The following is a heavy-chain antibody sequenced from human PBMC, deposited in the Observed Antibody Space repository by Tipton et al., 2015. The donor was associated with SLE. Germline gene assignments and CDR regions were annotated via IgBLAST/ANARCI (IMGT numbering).Heavy chain of an antibody. J-gene: IGHJ4*02. CDR1: GFTFSDYY. V-gene: IGHV3-11*01. D-gene: IGHD2-2*01. Sequence: SLRLSCAASGFTFSDYYMSWIRQAPGKGLEWVSYISSSGSTIYYADSVKGRFTISRDNSKNTLYLQMNSLRAEDTAVYYCAKAGIVAAPYYFDYWGQGTLVTVSS. CDR2: ISSSGSTI. CDR3: AKAGIVAAPYYFDY.